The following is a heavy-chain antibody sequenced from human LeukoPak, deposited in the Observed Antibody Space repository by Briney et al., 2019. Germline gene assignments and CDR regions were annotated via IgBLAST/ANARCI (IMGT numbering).Heavy chain of an antibody. Sequence: GGSLRLSCEASGFTFSTSWMIWVRQAPGKGLEWVANIRGDGRQKYYLDSVKGRFTISRDNAKNSLYLQMNSLRAEDTGVYYCTRGRNYGDLGYDAFDIWGQGTMVTVSS. D-gene: IGHD4-17*01. J-gene: IGHJ3*02. CDR3: TRGRNYGDLGYDAFDI. CDR2: IRGDGRQK. CDR1: GFTFSTSW. V-gene: IGHV3-7*01.